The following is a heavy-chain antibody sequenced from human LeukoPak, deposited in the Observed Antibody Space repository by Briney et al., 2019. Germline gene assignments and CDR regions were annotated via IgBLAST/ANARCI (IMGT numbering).Heavy chain of an antibody. J-gene: IGHJ4*02. Sequence: GGSLRLSCAASGFTFSSYSMNWVRQAPGKGLEWVSVIYSGGSTYYADSVKGRFTISRDNSKNTLYLQMNSLRAEDTAVYYCARSPLGHCSGGSCYDWGQGTLVTVSS. V-gene: IGHV3-53*01. CDR2: IYSGGST. CDR1: GFTFSSYS. CDR3: ARSPLGHCSGGSCYD. D-gene: IGHD2-15*01.